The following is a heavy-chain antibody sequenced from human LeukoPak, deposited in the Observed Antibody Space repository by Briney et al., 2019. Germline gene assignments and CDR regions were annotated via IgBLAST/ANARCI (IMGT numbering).Heavy chain of an antibody. CDR2: INWNSGNI. CDR3: VKAVAGTVSFDY. Sequence: GGSLRLSCAASGFTFDDYAMHWVRQAPGKGLEWVSSINWNSGNIDYADSVKGRFTISRDNAKNSLYLQMNSLRPEDTALYYCVKAVAGTVSFDYWGRGTLVTVSS. D-gene: IGHD6-19*01. CDR1: GFTFDDYA. V-gene: IGHV3-9*01. J-gene: IGHJ4*02.